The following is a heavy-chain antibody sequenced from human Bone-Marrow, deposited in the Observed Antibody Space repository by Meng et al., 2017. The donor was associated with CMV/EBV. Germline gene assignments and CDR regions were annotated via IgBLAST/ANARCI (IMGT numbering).Heavy chain of an antibody. J-gene: IGHJ5*02. Sequence: ASVKVSCKASGYTFTGYYMHWVRQAPGQGLEWMGWINPNSGGTNYAQKFQGRVTMTRDTSISTAYMELSRLRSDDTAVYYCARDGVLRFLEWDNWRHPWGQGPLVPVSS. CDR3: ARDGVLRFLEWDNWRHP. V-gene: IGHV1-2*02. D-gene: IGHD3-3*01. CDR1: GYTFTGYY. CDR2: INPNSGGT.